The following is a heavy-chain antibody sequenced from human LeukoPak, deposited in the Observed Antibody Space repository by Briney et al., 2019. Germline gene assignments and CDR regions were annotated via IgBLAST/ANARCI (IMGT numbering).Heavy chain of an antibody. V-gene: IGHV4-59*01. J-gene: IGHJ6*03. Sequence: PSETLSLTCTVSGGSISSYYWSWIRQPPGKGLEWIGYIYYSGGTNYNPSLKSRVTISVDTSKNQFSLKLSSVTAADTAVYYCARVGVVVVTHYYYYMDVWGKGTTVTVSS. CDR3: ARVGVVVVTHYYYYMDV. D-gene: IGHD2-21*02. CDR2: IYYSGGT. CDR1: GGSISSYY.